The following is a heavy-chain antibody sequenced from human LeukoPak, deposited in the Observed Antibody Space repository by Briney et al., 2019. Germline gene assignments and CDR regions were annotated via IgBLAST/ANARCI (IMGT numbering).Heavy chain of an antibody. CDR1: GYTFTGYX. J-gene: IGHJ4*02. CDR3: ARAPGIAVAVDY. V-gene: IGHV1-2*04. D-gene: IGHD6-19*01. CDR2: INPNSGGT. Sequence: ASGYTFTGYXMXXVRQXPGQGLXXMGWINPNSGGTNYAQKFQGWVTMTRDTSISTAYMELSRLRSDDTAVYYCARAPGIAVAVDYWGQGTLVTVSS.